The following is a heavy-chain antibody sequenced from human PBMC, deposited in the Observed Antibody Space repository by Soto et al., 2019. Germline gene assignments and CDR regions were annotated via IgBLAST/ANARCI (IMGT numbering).Heavy chain of an antibody. CDR1: GYTFTSYY. CDR3: ARDEFGGYSVYLNLDY. Sequence: GASVKVSCKESGYTFTSYYMHWVRQAPGQRNEWMRKINTSGGSTSYAQKSQGRVTMTTDTSTSTVYMELSSLRSEDSAVFYCARDEFGGYSVYLNLDYWGQGSLVTVSS. D-gene: IGHD5-12*01. J-gene: IGHJ4*02. CDR2: INTSGGST. V-gene: IGHV1-46*03.